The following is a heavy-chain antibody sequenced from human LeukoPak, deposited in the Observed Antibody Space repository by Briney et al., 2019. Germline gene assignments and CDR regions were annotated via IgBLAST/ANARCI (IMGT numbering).Heavy chain of an antibody. V-gene: IGHV4-39*01. CDR1: GGSIRSSGYY. CDR2: IQSGGST. J-gene: IGHJ3*02. D-gene: IGHD6-19*01. Sequence: SETRSLTGSVSGGSIRSSGYYGGWIRQPPGKGLEWIGSIQSGGSTSYHPSLKSRVTMSVGTSKNHFSLELDSMTAADTDVYQCARQWLEILSDAFDIWGQGTMVTVSS. CDR3: ARQWLEILSDAFDI.